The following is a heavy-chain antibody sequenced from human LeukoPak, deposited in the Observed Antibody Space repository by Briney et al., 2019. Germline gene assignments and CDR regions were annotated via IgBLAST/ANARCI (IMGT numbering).Heavy chain of an antibody. J-gene: IGHJ4*02. V-gene: IGHV5-51*01. CDR3: ARQLDGSGSPFDY. Sequence: GESLKISFKGSGYSFTSYWIGWVRQMPGKGLEWMGIIYPGDSDTRYSPSFQGQVTISADKSISTDYLQWSSLKASDTAMYYCARQLDGSGSPFDYWGQGTLVTVSS. CDR1: GYSFTSYW. CDR2: IYPGDSDT. D-gene: IGHD3-10*01.